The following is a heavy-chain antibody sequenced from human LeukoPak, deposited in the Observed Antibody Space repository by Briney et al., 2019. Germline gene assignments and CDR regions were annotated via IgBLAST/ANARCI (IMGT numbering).Heavy chain of an antibody. Sequence: GGSLRLSCAASGFDSGDMSMIWVRQLPGRGRGWVSSIDRRGDNTYYADFVKGRFTISRDNSKKTLFLQMNSLRAEDTAVYHCASKTGKTGTYDWGQGTLVTVSS. CDR2: IDRRGDNT. D-gene: IGHD1-1*01. V-gene: IGHV3-23*01. J-gene: IGHJ4*02. CDR3: ASKTGKTGTYD. CDR1: GFDSGDMS.